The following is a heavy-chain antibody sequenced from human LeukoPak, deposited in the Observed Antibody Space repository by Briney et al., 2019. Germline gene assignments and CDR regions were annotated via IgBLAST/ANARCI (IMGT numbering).Heavy chain of an antibody. CDR2: IGGYNGKT. CDR3: ARDVGVSQFDS. CDR1: GYTFTNYG. Sequence: GASVKVSCKASGYTFTNYGFSWVRQAPGQGLEWMGWIGGYNGKTDYSQKLQGRVTMTTDTSTSTAYMELRSLTSDDTAVYYCARDVGVSQFDSWGQGTLVTVSS. J-gene: IGHJ4*02. V-gene: IGHV1-18*01. D-gene: IGHD3-10*01.